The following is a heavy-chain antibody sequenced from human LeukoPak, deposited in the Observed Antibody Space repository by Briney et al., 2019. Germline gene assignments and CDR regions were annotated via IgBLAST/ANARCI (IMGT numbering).Heavy chain of an antibody. D-gene: IGHD2-8*01. CDR1: GGSISSYY. CDR2: IYHSGST. J-gene: IGHJ4*02. CDR3: ARGGKWSPLDY. V-gene: IGHV4-59*12. Sequence: SETLSLTCTVSGGSISSYYWSWIRQPPGKGLEWIGEIYHSGSTNYNPSLKSRVTISVDKSKNQFSLKLSSVTAADTAVYYCARGGKWSPLDYWGQGTLVTVSS.